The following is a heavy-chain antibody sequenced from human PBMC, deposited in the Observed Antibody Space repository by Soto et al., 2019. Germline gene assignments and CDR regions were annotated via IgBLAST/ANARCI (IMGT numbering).Heavy chain of an antibody. Sequence: ASVKVSCKASGYTFTGYYMHWVRQAPGQGLEWMGWINPNSGGTNYAQKFQGWVTMTRDTSISTAYMELSRLRSDDTAVYYCASAPRYYDSRETHYYYGMDVWGQGTTVTVSS. V-gene: IGHV1-2*04. D-gene: IGHD3-22*01. CDR1: GYTFTGYY. CDR2: INPNSGGT. J-gene: IGHJ6*02. CDR3: ASAPRYYDSRETHYYYGMDV.